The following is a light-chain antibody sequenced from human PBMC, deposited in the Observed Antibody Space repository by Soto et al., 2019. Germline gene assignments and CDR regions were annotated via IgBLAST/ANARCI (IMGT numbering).Light chain of an antibody. CDR1: QGISSC. CDR3: RQANSFPVT. CDR2: AAS. J-gene: IGKJ5*01. V-gene: IGKV1-12*01. Sequence: DIQMTQSPSSVSASVGDRVTITCRASQGISSCLAWYQQKPGQAPKLLIYAASSLQSGVPSRFSGSGSGTDFTLTISSRQHADFATYYCRQANSFPVTFGQGTRLEIK.